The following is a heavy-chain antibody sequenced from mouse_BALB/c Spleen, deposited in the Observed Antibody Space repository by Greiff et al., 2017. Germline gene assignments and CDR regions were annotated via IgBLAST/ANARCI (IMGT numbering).Heavy chain of an antibody. Sequence: EVQRVESGGGLVKPGGSLKLSCAASGFTFSSYAMSWVRQTPEKRLEWVASISSGGSTYYPDSGKGRFTIARDNARNILYLRMSSLRSEDTAMYYCAREGGSTMITTRYFDYWGQGTTLTVSS. V-gene: IGHV5-6-5*01. CDR1: GFTFSSYA. CDR2: ISSGGST. D-gene: IGHD2-4*01. CDR3: AREGGSTMITTRYFDY. J-gene: IGHJ2*01.